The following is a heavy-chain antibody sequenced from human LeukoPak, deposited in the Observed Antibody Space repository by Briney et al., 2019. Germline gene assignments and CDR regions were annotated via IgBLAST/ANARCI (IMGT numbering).Heavy chain of an antibody. CDR2: IYSDGST. Sequence: GGSLRLSCAASGLTVSINYMSWVRQAPGKGLEWVSVIYSDGSTYYADSVKGRFTISRDNSKNTLYLQMNSLRVEDTAVYYCARDDIAVAGTDYWGQGTLVTVSS. CDR3: ARDDIAVAGTDY. V-gene: IGHV3-53*01. J-gene: IGHJ4*02. D-gene: IGHD6-19*01. CDR1: GLTVSINY.